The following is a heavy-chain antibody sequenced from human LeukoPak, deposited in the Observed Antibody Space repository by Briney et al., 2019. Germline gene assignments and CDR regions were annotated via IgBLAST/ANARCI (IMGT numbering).Heavy chain of an antibody. D-gene: IGHD1-26*01. CDR2: IVPIFATP. J-gene: IGHJ5*02. CDR3: ARGPYGWYYFDT. Sequence: SVKVSCKASGGTFSSSSISWVRQAPGQGLEWMGRIVPIFATPNYAQKFQGRVTIATDESTNTAYMELTSLRSDDTAVYYCARGPYGWYYFDTWGQGTLVTVSS. V-gene: IGHV1-69*05. CDR1: GGTFSSSS.